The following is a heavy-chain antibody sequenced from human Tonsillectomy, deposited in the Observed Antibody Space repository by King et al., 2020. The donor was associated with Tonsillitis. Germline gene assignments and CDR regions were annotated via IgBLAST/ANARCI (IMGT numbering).Heavy chain of an antibody. CDR1: GYTFTSYT. CDR3: VRDGRAARPPHYYGMDV. V-gene: IGHV1-18*04. CDR2: ISAYNGNT. D-gene: IGHD6-6*01. Sequence: FQLVQSGAEVKKPGASVKVSCKASGYTFTSYTISWVRQAPGQGLEWMGWISAYNGNTNYAQKLQGRVTMTTDTSTSTAYMELRSLRSDDTAVYYCVRDGRAARPPHYYGMDVWGQGTTVTVSS. J-gene: IGHJ6*02.